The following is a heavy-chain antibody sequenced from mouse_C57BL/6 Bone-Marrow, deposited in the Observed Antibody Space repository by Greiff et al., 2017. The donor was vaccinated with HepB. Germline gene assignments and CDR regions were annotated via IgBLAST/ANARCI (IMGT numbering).Heavy chain of an antibody. CDR1: GFTFSDFY. J-gene: IGHJ1*03. Sequence: EVKLVESGGGLVQSGRSLRLSCATSGFTFSDFYMEWVRQAPGKGLEWIAASRYKADDYTTEYSASVKGWFIVSRDTSQSILYLQMNDLRAEDTAIYYCVRDAPGPLYFDVGGTGTTVTVCS. V-gene: IGHV7-1*01. CDR3: VRDAPGPLYFDV. CDR2: SRYKADDYTT.